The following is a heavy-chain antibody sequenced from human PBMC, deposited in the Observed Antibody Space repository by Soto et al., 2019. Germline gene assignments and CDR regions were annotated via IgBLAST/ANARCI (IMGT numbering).Heavy chain of an antibody. CDR1: GFTFSSYG. V-gene: IGHV3-33*01. CDR2: IWYDGSNK. CDR3: ARDLGGTTSHFDY. J-gene: IGHJ4*02. Sequence: GGSLRLSCAASGFTFSSYGMHWVRQAPGKGLEWVAVIWYDGSNKYYADSVKGRFTISRDNSKNTLYLQMNSLRAEDTAVYYCARDLGGTTSHFDYWGQGTLVTVSS. D-gene: IGHD1-1*01.